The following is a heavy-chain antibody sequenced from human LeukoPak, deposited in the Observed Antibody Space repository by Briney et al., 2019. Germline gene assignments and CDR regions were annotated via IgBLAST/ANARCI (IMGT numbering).Heavy chain of an antibody. CDR1: GFTFTSSA. Sequence: ASVKVSCKASGFTFTSSAMQWVRQARGQRLKWIGWIVVGSGNTNYAQKFQERVTITRDMSTSTACMELSSLRSEDTAVYYCAATSTYGGLTYYYYGMDVWGQGTTVTVSS. CDR2: IVVGSGNT. CDR3: AATSTYGGLTYYYYGMDV. D-gene: IGHD4-23*01. V-gene: IGHV1-58*02. J-gene: IGHJ6*02.